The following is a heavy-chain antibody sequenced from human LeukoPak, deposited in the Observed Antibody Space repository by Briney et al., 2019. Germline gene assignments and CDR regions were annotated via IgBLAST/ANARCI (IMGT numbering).Heavy chain of an antibody. J-gene: IGHJ5*02. Sequence: SVKVSCKASGYTFTNYGFTWVRQAPGQGLEWMGGIIPIFGTANYAQKFQGRVTITADKSTSTAHMELSSLRSEDTAVYYCARCAAGTGGWFDPWGQGTLVTVSS. CDR2: IIPIFGTA. CDR3: ARCAAGTGGWFDP. D-gene: IGHD6-13*01. V-gene: IGHV1-69*06. CDR1: GYTFTNYG.